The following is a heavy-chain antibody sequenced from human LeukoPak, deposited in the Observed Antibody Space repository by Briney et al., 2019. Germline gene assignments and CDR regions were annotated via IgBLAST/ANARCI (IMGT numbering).Heavy chain of an antibody. CDR3: ARGPSSGWYYVDY. CDR1: GFTFSGYE. D-gene: IGHD6-19*01. V-gene: IGHV3-48*03. CDR2: ISSSGGTI. J-gene: IGHJ4*02. Sequence: PGGSLRLSCAASGFTFSGYEMNWVRQAPGKGLEWVSYISSSGGTIYYADSVKGRFTISRDSAKNSLYLQMNSLRAEDTAVYYCARGPSSGWYYVDYWGQGTLVTVSS.